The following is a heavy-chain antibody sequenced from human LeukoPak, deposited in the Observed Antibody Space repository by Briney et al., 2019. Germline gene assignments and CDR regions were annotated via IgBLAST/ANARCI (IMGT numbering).Heavy chain of an antibody. CDR3: AKVRGEYYDFWSGYYPGDY. Sequence: GGSLRLSCAASGFTFSSYAMSWVRQAPGKGLEWASAISGSGGSTYYADSVKGRFTISRGNSKNTLYLQMNSLRAEDTAVYYCAKVRGEYYDFWSGYYPGDYWGQGTLVTVSS. D-gene: IGHD3-3*01. CDR1: GFTFSSYA. V-gene: IGHV3-23*01. CDR2: ISGSGGST. J-gene: IGHJ4*02.